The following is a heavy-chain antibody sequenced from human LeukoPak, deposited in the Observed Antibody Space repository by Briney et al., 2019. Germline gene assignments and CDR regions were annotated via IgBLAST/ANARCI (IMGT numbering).Heavy chain of an antibody. CDR2: IYTSGST. D-gene: IGHD2/OR15-2a*01. CDR3: ARDLDNKSDWFDP. V-gene: IGHV4-39*07. J-gene: IGHJ5*02. CDR1: GGSISGSSNY. Sequence: SETLSLTCTVSGGSISGSSNYWGWIRQPPGKGLEWIGRIYTSGSTTYNPSLKSRVTMSVDTSKNQFSLKLTSVTAADTAVYYCARDLDNKSDWFDPWSQGTLVTVSS.